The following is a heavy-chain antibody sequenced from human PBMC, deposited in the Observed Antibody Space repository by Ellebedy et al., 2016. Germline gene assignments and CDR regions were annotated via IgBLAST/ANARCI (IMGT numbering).Heavy chain of an antibody. CDR1: GFAFNKYS. D-gene: IGHD1-26*01. CDR2: ISTDSRVI. Sequence: GGSLRLXXAASGFAFNKYSMDWVRQAPGKGLEWVSFISTDSRVIYYADSVKGRFTIYRDIARNSLYLQMKSLRDEDTAVYYCARGYLENSFDYWGQGTLVTVSS. J-gene: IGHJ4*02. V-gene: IGHV3-48*02. CDR3: ARGYLENSFDY.